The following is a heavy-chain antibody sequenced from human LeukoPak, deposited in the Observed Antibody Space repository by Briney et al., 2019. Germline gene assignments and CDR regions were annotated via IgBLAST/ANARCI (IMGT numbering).Heavy chain of an antibody. J-gene: IGHJ4*02. D-gene: IGHD5-12*01. Sequence: GSLIPPCAGSGFTFNSYWMRWVRQAPAREGVWVASIKQYGSEKYYVHSVKGRFTISRDNAKNPLYLQMNCLRAEDTAVYYCARGPLTGSGYDWFFDYWGQGTLVTVSS. CDR1: GFTFNSYW. V-gene: IGHV3-7*03. CDR2: IKQYGSEK. CDR3: ARGPLTGSGYDWFFDY.